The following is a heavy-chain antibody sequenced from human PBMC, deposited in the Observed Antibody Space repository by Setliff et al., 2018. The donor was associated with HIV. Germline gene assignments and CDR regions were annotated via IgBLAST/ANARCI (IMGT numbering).Heavy chain of an antibody. D-gene: IGHD5-12*01. J-gene: IGHJ3*02. CDR3: ARDPCLVHTITCSLDI. V-gene: IGHV1-3*01. Sequence: ASVKVSCKASGYSFTNYAMHWVRQAPGQRLEWMGWINVGNDNTKYSQKFQGRVTITRDTSASTAYMDLNSLRSEDTAVYYCARDPCLVHTITCSLDIWGQGTMVTVSS. CDR1: GYSFTNYA. CDR2: INVGNDNT.